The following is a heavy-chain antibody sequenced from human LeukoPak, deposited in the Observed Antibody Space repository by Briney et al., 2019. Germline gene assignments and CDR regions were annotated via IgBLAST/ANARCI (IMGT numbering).Heavy chain of an antibody. Sequence: GGSLRLSCAASGFTFSSYWMDWVRQAPGKGLVWVSRINSDGSSTSYADSVKGRFTISRDNSKNTLYLQMNSLRAEDTAVHYCAKDMRMVRGVTPRNYYYGMDVWGQGTTVTVSS. V-gene: IGHV3-74*01. CDR3: AKDMRMVRGVTPRNYYYGMDV. CDR1: GFTFSSYW. CDR2: INSDGSST. D-gene: IGHD3-10*01. J-gene: IGHJ6*02.